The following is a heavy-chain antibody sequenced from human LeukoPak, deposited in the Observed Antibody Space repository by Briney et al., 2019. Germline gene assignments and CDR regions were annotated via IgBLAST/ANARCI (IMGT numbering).Heavy chain of an antibody. J-gene: IGHJ4*02. CDR1: GGSISSGGYY. CDR3: ASSGYYDSSGSPPFDY. V-gene: IGHV4-31*03. Sequence: SQTLSLTCTVSGGSISSGGYYWSWIRQHPGKGLEWIGYIYYSGSTHYNPSLKSRVTISVDTSKNQFSLKLSSVTAADTAVYYCASSGYYDSSGSPPFDYWGQGTLVTVSS. CDR2: IYYSGST. D-gene: IGHD3-22*01.